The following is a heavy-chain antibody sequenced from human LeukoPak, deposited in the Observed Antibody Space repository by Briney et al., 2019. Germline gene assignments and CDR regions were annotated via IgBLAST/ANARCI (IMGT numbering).Heavy chain of an antibody. CDR3: AKDFYYGSGWTTFYYYYYGMDV. V-gene: IGHV3-43*02. J-gene: IGHJ6*02. CDR1: GFTFDDYA. D-gene: IGHD3-10*01. Sequence: GGSLRLSCAASGFTFDDYAMHWVRQAPGEGLEWVSLTSGDGGSTYYADSVKGRFTISRDNSKNSLYLQMNSLRTEDTALYYCAKDFYYGSGWTTFYYYYYGMDVWGQGTTVTVSS. CDR2: TSGDGGST.